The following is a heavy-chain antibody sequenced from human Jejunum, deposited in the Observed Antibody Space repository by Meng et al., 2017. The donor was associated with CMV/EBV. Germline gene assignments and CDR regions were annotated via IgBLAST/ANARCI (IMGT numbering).Heavy chain of an antibody. J-gene: IGHJ4*02. CDR1: GGSLTGSY. D-gene: IGHD6-19*01. Sequence: GGSLTGSYWSWIRQSPEKGLEWIGEISHTGSTHYNPSLRSRVLLSVGTSTNQISLKLRSLTAADAAVYYCARGVADRETTTYFDYWGQGTLVTVSS. CDR3: ARGVADRETTTYFDY. V-gene: IGHV4-34*01. CDR2: ISHTGST.